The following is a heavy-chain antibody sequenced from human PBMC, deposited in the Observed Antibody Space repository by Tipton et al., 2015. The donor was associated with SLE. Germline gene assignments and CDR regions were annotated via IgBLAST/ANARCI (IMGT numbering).Heavy chain of an antibody. CDR3: ARDPGSATDY. J-gene: IGHJ4*02. V-gene: IGHV4-59*11. CDR1: GGSISSHY. Sequence: TLSLTCTVSGGSISSHYWSWIRQPPGKGLEWIGYIYYSGSTNYNPSLKSRVTISVDTSKNQFSLKLSSVTAADTAVYYCARDPGSATDYWGQGTLVTVSS. CDR2: IYYSGST.